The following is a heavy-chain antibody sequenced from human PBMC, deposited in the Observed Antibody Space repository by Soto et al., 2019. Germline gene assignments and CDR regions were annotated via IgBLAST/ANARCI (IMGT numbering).Heavy chain of an antibody. J-gene: IGHJ4*02. CDR3: ATHLGMGEGY. CDR1: GFTFNNYA. CDR2: ISGGGGST. V-gene: IGHV3-23*04. D-gene: IGHD3-16*01. Sequence: EVQLVESGGGLVQPGGSLRLSCAASGFTFNNYAMTWVRQAPGKGLEWVSTISGGGGSTYYADSVKGRFTDSRDNSKNTLYLQMNSLRAEDTAVYYRATHLGMGEGYWGQGTLVTVSS.